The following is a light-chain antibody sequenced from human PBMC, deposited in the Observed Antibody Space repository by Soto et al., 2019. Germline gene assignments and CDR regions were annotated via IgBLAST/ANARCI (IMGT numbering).Light chain of an antibody. J-gene: IGKJ1*01. CDR1: QSVRSSY. CDR2: GSS. V-gene: IGKV3-20*01. CDR3: QQDGRSPQT. Sequence: VLTQPPGTLSWPQGERATLSCRASQSVRSSYLAGYQQKPGQAPRLLSYGSSCRATGIPDRCSGSGSETAFTPTIISLEPEDFAVYYCQQDGRSPQTFSQET.